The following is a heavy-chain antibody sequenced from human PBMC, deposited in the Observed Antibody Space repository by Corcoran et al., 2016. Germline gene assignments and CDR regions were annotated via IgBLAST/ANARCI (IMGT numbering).Heavy chain of an antibody. CDR2: ISYDGSNK. D-gene: IGHD4-17*01. Sequence: QVQLVESGGGVVQPGRSLRLSCAASGFTFSSYGMHWVRQAPGKGLEWVAVISYDGSNKYYADSVKGRFTISRDNSKNTLYLQMNSLRAEDTAVYYWAKIYGDPDYWGQGTLVTVSS. V-gene: IGHV3-30*18. J-gene: IGHJ4*02. CDR1: GFTFSSYG. CDR3: AKIYGDPDY.